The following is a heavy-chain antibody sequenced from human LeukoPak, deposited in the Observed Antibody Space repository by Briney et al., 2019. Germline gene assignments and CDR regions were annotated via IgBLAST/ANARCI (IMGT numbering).Heavy chain of an antibody. CDR1: GFTFSSYG. D-gene: IGHD3-10*01. CDR3: AREIAYYGSGSFDF. Sequence: GGSLRLSCAASGFTFSSYGMHWVRQAPGKGLEWVAFIRYDGSNKYYADSVKGRFTICRDNSKNTLYLQMNSLRAEDTAVYYCAREIAYYGSGSFDFWGQGTLVIVSS. J-gene: IGHJ4*02. V-gene: IGHV3-30*02. CDR2: IRYDGSNK.